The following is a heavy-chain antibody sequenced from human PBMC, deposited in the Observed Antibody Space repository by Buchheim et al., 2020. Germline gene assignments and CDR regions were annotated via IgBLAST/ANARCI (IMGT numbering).Heavy chain of an antibody. CDR3: ARSEGQMWVGATKRSAFDI. CDR1: GFTFSSYS. Sequence: EVQLVESGGGLVQPGGSLRLSCAASGFTFSSYSMNWVRQAPGKGLEWVSYISSSSTIYYADSVKGRFTISRDNAKNSLYLQMNSLRDEDTAVYYCARSEGQMWVGATKRSAFDIWGQGT. D-gene: IGHD1-26*01. V-gene: IGHV3-48*02. CDR2: ISSSSTI. J-gene: IGHJ3*02.